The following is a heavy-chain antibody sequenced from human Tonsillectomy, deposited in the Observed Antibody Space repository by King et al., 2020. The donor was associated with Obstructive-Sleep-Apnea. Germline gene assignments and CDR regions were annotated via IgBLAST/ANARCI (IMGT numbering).Heavy chain of an antibody. D-gene: IGHD1-26*01. V-gene: IGHV4-31*03. Sequence: QLQESGPGLVKPSKTLSLTCTVSGGSITSIGYYWNWIRQHPGKGLEWIGYIYYNGSTNYNPSLKSRVIISIDTSKSQFSLKLRSVTAADTAVYYCARDLRVPTRFSSGDPYYYYGLDVWGQGTTVTVSS. CDR3: ARDLRVPTRFSSGDPYYYYGLDV. J-gene: IGHJ6*02. CDR2: IYYNGST. CDR1: GGSITSIGYY.